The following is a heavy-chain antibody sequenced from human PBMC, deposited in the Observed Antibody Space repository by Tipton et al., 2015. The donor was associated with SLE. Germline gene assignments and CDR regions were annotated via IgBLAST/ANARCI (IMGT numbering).Heavy chain of an antibody. CDR1: GYTFVSYG. CDR3: ARGGVAAAGRPFDY. Sequence: QLVQSGVEVKKPGASVKVSCKASGYTFVSYGINWVRQAPGQGLEWMGWISTYNGNTNYAPKFQGRVTMTTDTSTSTVYMDLKSLGSDDTAVYYCARGGVAAAGRPFDYWGQGTLVTVSS. J-gene: IGHJ4*02. CDR2: ISTYNGNT. V-gene: IGHV1-18*01. D-gene: IGHD6-13*01.